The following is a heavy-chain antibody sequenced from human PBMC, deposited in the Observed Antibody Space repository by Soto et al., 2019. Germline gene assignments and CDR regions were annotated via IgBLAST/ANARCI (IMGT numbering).Heavy chain of an antibody. V-gene: IGHV3-30*18. CDR1: GFTFSSYS. CDR3: AKDEYYYSRSGYYIFDS. D-gene: IGHD3-22*01. Sequence: GGSLRLSSASSGFTFSSYSMNWVRQAPGKGLEWVAAISHDGTNINYGDSVKGRFTISRDNSKKTLYLQMNSLRPEDTALYYCAKDEYYYSRSGYYIFDSWGQGTLVTVSS. J-gene: IGHJ4*02. CDR2: ISHDGTNI.